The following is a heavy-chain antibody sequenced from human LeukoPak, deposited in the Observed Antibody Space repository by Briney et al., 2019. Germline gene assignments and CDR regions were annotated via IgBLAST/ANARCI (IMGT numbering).Heavy chain of an antibody. J-gene: IGHJ4*02. D-gene: IGHD2-21*02. CDR1: GGTFSSYA. CDR3: ARDSPPPYCGGDCYSDY. Sequence: SVKVSCKASGGTFSSYAISWVRQAPGQGLEWMGGIIPIFGTANYAQKFQGRATITTDESTSTAYMELSSLRSEDTAVYYCARDSPPPYCGGDCYSDYWGQGTLVTVSS. V-gene: IGHV1-69*05. CDR2: IIPIFGTA.